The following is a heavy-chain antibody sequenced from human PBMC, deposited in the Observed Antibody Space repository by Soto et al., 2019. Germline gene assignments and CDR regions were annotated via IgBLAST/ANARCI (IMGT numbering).Heavy chain of an antibody. CDR1: GFSLSTSGMR. CDR2: IDWDDDK. D-gene: IGHD3-10*01. V-gene: IGHV2-70*04. CDR3: ARMGYYGSGSNYYGMDV. Sequence: SGPTLVNPTQTLTLTCTFSGFSLSTSGMRVSWIRQPPGKALEWLARIDWDDDKFYSTSLKTRLTISKDTSKNQVVLTMTNMDPVDTATYYCARMGYYGSGSNYYGMDVWGQGTTVTVS. J-gene: IGHJ6*02.